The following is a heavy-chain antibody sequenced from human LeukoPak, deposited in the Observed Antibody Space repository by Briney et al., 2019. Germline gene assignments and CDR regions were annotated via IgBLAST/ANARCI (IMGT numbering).Heavy chain of an antibody. CDR2: ICSSGSTI. D-gene: IGHD2-15*01. Sequence: GGSLRLSCAASGFTFSSYEMNWVRQAPGKGLEWVSYICSSGSTIYYADSVKGRFTISRDNAKNSLYLQMNSLRAEDTALYYCAKVDCSGGSCYSGGAFDYWGQGTLVTVSS. CDR3: AKVDCSGGSCYSGGAFDY. CDR1: GFTFSSYE. J-gene: IGHJ4*02. V-gene: IGHV3-48*03.